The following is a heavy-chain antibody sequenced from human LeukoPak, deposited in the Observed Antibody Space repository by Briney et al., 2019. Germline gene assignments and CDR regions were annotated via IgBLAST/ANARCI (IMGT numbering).Heavy chain of an antibody. Sequence: GGSLRLSCAASGFTFSSYAMSWVRQAPGKGLEWVSAISGSGGSTYYTDSVKGRFTISRGNSKNTLYLQMNSLRAEDTAVYYCVAYGDYDSPSYYYGMDVWGQGTTVTVSS. CDR2: ISGSGGST. V-gene: IGHV3-23*01. J-gene: IGHJ6*02. D-gene: IGHD4-17*01. CDR3: VAYGDYDSPSYYYGMDV. CDR1: GFTFSSYA.